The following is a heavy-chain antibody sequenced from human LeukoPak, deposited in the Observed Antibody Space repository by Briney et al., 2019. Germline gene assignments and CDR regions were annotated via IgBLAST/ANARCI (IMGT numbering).Heavy chain of an antibody. D-gene: IGHD2-2*02. J-gene: IGHJ5*02. CDR1: GGSISSYY. V-gene: IGHV4-4*07. Sequence: PSETLSLTCTVSGGSISSYYWSWIRQPAGKGLEWIGRIYTSGSTNYNPSLKSRVTMSVDTSKNQFSLKLSSVTAADTAVYYCARSLGYCSSTSCYKYNWFDPWGQGTLVTVSS. CDR3: ARSLGYCSSTSCYKYNWFDP. CDR2: IYTSGST.